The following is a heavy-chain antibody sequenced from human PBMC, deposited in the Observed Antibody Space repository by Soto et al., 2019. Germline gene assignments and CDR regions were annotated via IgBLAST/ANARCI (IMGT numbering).Heavy chain of an antibody. CDR2: INPNSGGT. Sequence: ASVKVSCKASGYTFTGYYMHWVRQAPGQGLEWMGWINPNSGGTNYAQKFQGWVTMTRDTSISTAYMELSRLRSDDTAVYYCARALQPRYDSSGYYDYWGQGTLVTVSS. J-gene: IGHJ4*02. CDR1: GYTFTGYY. D-gene: IGHD3-22*01. CDR3: ARALQPRYDSSGYYDY. V-gene: IGHV1-2*04.